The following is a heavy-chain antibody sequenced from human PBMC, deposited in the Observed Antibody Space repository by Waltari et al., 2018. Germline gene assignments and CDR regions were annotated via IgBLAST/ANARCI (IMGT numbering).Heavy chain of an antibody. Sequence: EVQLVESGGGLVKPGGSLRLSCAASGFTFSSYSMNWVRQAPGKGLEWVSSISSSSSYISYADSVKGRFTISRDNAKNSLYLQMNSLRAEDTAVYYCARYCSGGSCYKYYFDYWGQGTLVTVSS. J-gene: IGHJ4*02. V-gene: IGHV3-21*01. CDR3: ARYCSGGSCYKYYFDY. CDR2: ISSSSSYI. D-gene: IGHD2-15*01. CDR1: GFTFSSYS.